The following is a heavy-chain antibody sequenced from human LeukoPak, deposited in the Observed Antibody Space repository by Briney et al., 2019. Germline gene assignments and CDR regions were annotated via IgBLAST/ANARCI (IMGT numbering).Heavy chain of an antibody. D-gene: IGHD5-18*01. CDR2: IIPIFGTA. J-gene: IGHJ4*02. CDR3: ARVEYSYAPFDY. V-gene: IGHV1-69*13. Sequence: GASVKVSCRASGGTFSSYAISWVRRAPGQGLEWMGGIIPIFGTANYAQKFQGRVTITADESTSTAYMELSSLRSEDAAVYYCARVEYSYAPFDYWGQGTLVTVSS. CDR1: GGTFSSYA.